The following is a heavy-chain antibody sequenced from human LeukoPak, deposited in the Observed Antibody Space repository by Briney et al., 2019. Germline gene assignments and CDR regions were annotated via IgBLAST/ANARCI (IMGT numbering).Heavy chain of an antibody. CDR2: IRQDGGDK. V-gene: IGHV3-7*01. Sequence: PGGSLRLSCTASGFTFGDYAMSWFRQAPGKGLEWVANIRQDGGDKKYVDFVKGRFTISRDNAKNSVYLQMNSLRVEDTAVYFCARERGSSASGSYWIGLALWGQGTTVTVSS. CDR1: GFTFGDYA. CDR3: ARERGSSASGSYWIGLAL. D-gene: IGHD3-10*01. J-gene: IGHJ6*01.